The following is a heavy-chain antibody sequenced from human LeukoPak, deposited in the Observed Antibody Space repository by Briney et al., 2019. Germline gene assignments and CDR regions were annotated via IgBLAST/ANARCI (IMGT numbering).Heavy chain of an antibody. Sequence: GGSLRLSCAASGFTFSSYSMNWVRQAPGKGLEWVSYISSSSSTIYYADSVKGRFTISRDNAKNSLYLQMNSLRAEDTALYYCGKDISAGGMDVWGQGTTVTVSS. CDR2: ISSSSSTI. V-gene: IGHV3-48*04. J-gene: IGHJ6*02. CDR1: GFTFSSYS. D-gene: IGHD3-10*01. CDR3: GKDISAGGMDV.